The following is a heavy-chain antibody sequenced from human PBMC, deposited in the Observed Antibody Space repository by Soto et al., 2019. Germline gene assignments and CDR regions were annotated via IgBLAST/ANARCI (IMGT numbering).Heavy chain of an antibody. CDR2: IIPVLGTP. V-gene: IGHV1-69*01. J-gene: IGHJ6*02. CDR3: ASSAGLDHLLNYYGLNV. D-gene: IGHD6-13*01. CDR1: GGTFTSTA. Sequence: QVLLVQSSAEVKKPGSSVKVSCKASGGTFTSTAFSWVRQAPGQGLEWMGGIIPVLGTPNYAQKFQARLTVTADASTTTVHMELGSLRSDDTAVYYCASSAGLDHLLNYYGLNVWGQGTTVTVSS.